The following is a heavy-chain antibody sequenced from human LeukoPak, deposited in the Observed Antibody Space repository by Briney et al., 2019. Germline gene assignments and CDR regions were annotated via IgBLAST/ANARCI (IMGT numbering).Heavy chain of an antibody. Sequence: GGSLRLSCAASGFTFSSYEMNWVRQAPGKGLDWVSYISSSGSTIYYTDSVKVRFTISRDNAKNSLYLQMNSLRAEDTAVYYCARDPPLVSGPVYYSYYMDVWGKGTTVTVSS. J-gene: IGHJ6*03. V-gene: IGHV3-48*03. D-gene: IGHD5/OR15-5a*01. CDR3: ARDPPLVSGPVYYSYYMDV. CDR1: GFTFSSYE. CDR2: ISSSGSTI.